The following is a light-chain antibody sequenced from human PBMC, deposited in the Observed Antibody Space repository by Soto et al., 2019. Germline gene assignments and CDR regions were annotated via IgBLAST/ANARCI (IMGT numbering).Light chain of an antibody. CDR1: HSISSW. J-gene: IGKJ2*01. CDR3: QQYNILYT. CDR2: KAS. Sequence: DIQMTQSPSTLSASVGDRVTITCRASHSISSWLAWYQQKTGKAPKLLIYKASSVESGVPSRFSGSGSGTEFTLTISILQHDDFATYYCQQYNILYTFGQGTKLEIK. V-gene: IGKV1-5*03.